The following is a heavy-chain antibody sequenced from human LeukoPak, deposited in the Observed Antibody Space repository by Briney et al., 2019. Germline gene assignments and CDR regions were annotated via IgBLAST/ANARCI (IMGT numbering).Heavy chain of an antibody. CDR1: GGSISSGDYY. CDR3: ARGDIVVVPAPAAFDI. CDR2: IYYSGST. D-gene: IGHD2-2*01. J-gene: IGHJ3*02. Sequence: SETLSLTCTVSGGSISSGDYYWRWIRQPPGKGLEWIGYIYYSGSTYYNPSRKSRVTISVDTSKNQFSLKLSSVTAADTAVYYCARGDIVVVPAPAAFDIWGQGTMVTVSS. V-gene: IGHV4-30-4*01.